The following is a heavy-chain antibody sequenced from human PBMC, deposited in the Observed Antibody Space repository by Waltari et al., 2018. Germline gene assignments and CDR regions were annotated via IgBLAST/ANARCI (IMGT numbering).Heavy chain of an antibody. CDR3: AKTLSDPSVGGLDV. V-gene: IGHV3-23*04. J-gene: IGHJ6*02. D-gene: IGHD1-26*01. Sequence: EVQLVESGGGLVQPGGSLRLSCEASGFTFGRSAMTWVRQVPGKGLEWLSAMSGGGGSTYYAYSVQVRFIISRDPSKNTLFLQLNSLRVEDTAVYFCAKTLSDPSVGGLDVWGQGTPVTVSS. CDR1: GFTFGRSA. CDR2: MSGGGGST.